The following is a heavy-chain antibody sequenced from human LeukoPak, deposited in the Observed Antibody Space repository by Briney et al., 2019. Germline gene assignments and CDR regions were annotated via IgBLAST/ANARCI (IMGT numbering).Heavy chain of an antibody. Sequence: PGGSLRLSCAASGFTFSSYSMNWVRQAPGKGLEWVSSISSSSSSYIYYADSVKGRFTISRDNAKNSLYLQMNSLRAEDTAVYYCARAHKYSGSYFINPWGQGTLVTVSS. V-gene: IGHV3-21*01. J-gene: IGHJ5*02. D-gene: IGHD1-26*01. CDR1: GFTFSSYS. CDR2: ISSSSSSYI. CDR3: ARAHKYSGSYFINP.